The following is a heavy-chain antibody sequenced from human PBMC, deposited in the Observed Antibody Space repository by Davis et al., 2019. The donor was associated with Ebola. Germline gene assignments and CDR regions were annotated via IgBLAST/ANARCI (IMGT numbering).Heavy chain of an antibody. V-gene: IGHV3-48*01. CDR3: AKDGVVAATPDDY. D-gene: IGHD2-15*01. CDR1: GFTFSSYT. Sequence: GESLKISCAASGFTFSSYTMNWVRQAPGKGLEWVSYISSSSTNIFYADSVKGRFTVSRDNAKNSLFLQMSSLRAEDTAVYYCAKDGVVAATPDDYWGQGTLVTVSS. J-gene: IGHJ4*02. CDR2: ISSSSTNI.